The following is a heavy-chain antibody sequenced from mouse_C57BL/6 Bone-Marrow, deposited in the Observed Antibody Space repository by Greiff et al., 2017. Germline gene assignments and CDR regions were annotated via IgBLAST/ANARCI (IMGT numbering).Heavy chain of an antibody. CDR3: AFYDYYYFDY. CDR2: IDPEDGET. J-gene: IGHJ2*01. CDR1: GFNFTDYY. Sequence: EVQLQQSGAELVKPGASVKLSCTASGFNFTDYYMHWVKQRPGQGLEWIGRIDPEDGETNYSPKFKGKATITADTSSTTAYLQLSSLTSEDAAVYYCAFYDYYYFDYWGQGTTLTVSS. V-gene: IGHV14-2*01. D-gene: IGHD2-4*01.